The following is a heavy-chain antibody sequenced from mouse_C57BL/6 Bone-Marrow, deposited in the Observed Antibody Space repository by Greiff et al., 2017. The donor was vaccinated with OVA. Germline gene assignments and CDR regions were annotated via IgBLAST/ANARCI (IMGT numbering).Heavy chain of an antibody. CDR1: GYSITSGYY. CDR3: ARDQLGPFAY. V-gene: IGHV3-6*01. J-gene: IGHJ3*01. CDR2: ISYDGSN. D-gene: IGHD4-1*02. Sequence: VQLQQSGPGLVKPSQSLSLTCSVTGYSITSGYYWNWIRQFPGNKLEWMGYISYDGSNNYNPSLKNRISITRDTAKNQFFLKLNSVTTEDTATYYCARDQLGPFAYWGQGTLVTVSA.